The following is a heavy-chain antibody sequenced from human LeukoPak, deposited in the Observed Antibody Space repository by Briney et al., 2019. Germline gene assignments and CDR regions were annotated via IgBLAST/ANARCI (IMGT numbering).Heavy chain of an antibody. V-gene: IGHV3-48*04. J-gene: IGHJ4*02. CDR1: GFTFSNYG. Sequence: GGSLRLSCAASGFTFSNYGMHWVRQAPGKGLEWVSYISSGSTTIDYADSVKGRFTISRDNAKNSLYLQMNSLRAEDTAIYYCARDPAYDYFDYWGQGTLVTVSS. CDR3: ARDPAYDYFDY. D-gene: IGHD2-21*01. CDR2: ISSGSTTI.